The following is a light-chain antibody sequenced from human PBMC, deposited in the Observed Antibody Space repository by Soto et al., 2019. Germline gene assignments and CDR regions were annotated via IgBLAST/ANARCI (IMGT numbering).Light chain of an antibody. J-gene: IGLJ1*01. CDR1: SSDVGSYNL. V-gene: IGLV2-23*03. CDR2: EGS. CDR3: CSYAGSSTFYV. Sequence: QPVLTQPAPVSGSPGQSITISCTGTSSDVGSYNLVSWYQQHPGKAPKLMIYEGSKRPSGVSNRFSGSKSGNTASLTISGLQAEDEADYYCCSYAGSSTFYVFGTGTKLTVL.